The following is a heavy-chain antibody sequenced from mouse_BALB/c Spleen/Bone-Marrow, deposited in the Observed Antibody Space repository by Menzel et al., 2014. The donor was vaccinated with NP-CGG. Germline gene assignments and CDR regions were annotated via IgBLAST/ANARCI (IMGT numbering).Heavy chain of an antibody. V-gene: IGHV1S29*02. CDR2: IYPYNGAT. Sequence: VQLQQSGPELVKPGASVKLSCKASGYTFTDYNMHWVKQSHGQSLEWIGFIYPYNGATGFNQKFKSKATLTVDNSSSTAYMEFRSLTSEDSAVYYCTRGDYYGYYFDNWGQGTTLTVSS. D-gene: IGHD1-2*01. CDR1: GYTFTDYN. CDR3: TRGDYYGYYFDN. J-gene: IGHJ2*01.